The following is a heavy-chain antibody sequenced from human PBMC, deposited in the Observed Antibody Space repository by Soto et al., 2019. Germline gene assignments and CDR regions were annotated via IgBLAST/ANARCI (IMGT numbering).Heavy chain of an antibody. CDR1: GDSISSGGYY. CDR3: ARDLWYSSRKYGMDV. D-gene: IGHD6-13*01. Sequence: ASETLSLTCTVSGDSISSGGYYWSWNRQHPGKGLEWIGYLYYSGSTYYNPSLKSRVTISVDTSKNQFSLKLSSVTAADTAVYYCARDLWYSSRKYGMDVWGQGTTVTVSS. V-gene: IGHV4-31*03. J-gene: IGHJ6*02. CDR2: LYYSGST.